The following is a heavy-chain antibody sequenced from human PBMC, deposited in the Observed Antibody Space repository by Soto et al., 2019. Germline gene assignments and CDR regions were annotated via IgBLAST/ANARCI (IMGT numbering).Heavy chain of an antibody. Sequence: ASVKPSSKAPVYTLSVDLGNRRSLTTGQGLEWMGWISAYNGNTNYAQKLQGRVTMTTDTSTSTAYMELRSLRSDDTAVYYCARDRPYCSRTSCKHYFHYWGQGNLDPVSS. CDR2: ISAYNGNT. J-gene: IGHJ4*02. D-gene: IGHD2-2*01. CDR1: VYTLSVDL. V-gene: IGHV1-18*01. CDR3: ARDRPYCSRTSCKHYFHY.